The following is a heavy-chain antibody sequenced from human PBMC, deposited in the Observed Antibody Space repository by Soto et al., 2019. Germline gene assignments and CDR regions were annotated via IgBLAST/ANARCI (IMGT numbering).Heavy chain of an antibody. D-gene: IGHD2-2*01. CDR3: TRSTSQCISFHY. Sequence: GAAVKVSCKASGGTFSSYTISWVRQAPGQGLEWMGRIIPILGIANYAQKFQGRVTITADKSTSTAYMELSSLRSEDTAVYYCTRSTSQCISFHYWAEGPLVTVPS. V-gene: IGHV1-69*02. CDR1: GGTFSSYT. J-gene: IGHJ4*02. CDR2: IIPILGIA.